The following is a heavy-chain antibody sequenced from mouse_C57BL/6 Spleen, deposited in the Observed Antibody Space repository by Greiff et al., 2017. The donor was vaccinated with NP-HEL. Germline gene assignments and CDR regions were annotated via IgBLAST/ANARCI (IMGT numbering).Heavy chain of an antibody. Sequence: EVHLVESGGGLVQPGGSLSLSCAASGFTFTDYYMSWVRQPPGKALEWLGFIRNKANGYTTEYSASVKGRFTISRDNSQSILYLQMNALRAEDSATYYCARRPIYYYGSSYPLYWYFDVWGTGTTVTVSS. J-gene: IGHJ1*03. CDR1: GFTFTDYY. CDR2: IRNKANGYTT. CDR3: ARRPIYYYGSSYPLYWYFDV. D-gene: IGHD1-1*01. V-gene: IGHV7-3*01.